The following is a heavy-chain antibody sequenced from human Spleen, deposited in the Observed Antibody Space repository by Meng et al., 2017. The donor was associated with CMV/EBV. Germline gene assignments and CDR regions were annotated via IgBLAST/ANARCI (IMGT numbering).Heavy chain of an antibody. Sequence: GGSLRLSCAASGFTFSHYEMNWVRQAPGKGLEWVSYISSSGSTIYYAGSVRGRFTISRDNAKNSLYLQMNSLRAEDTAVYYCARGLSSSPNWFDPWGQGTLVTVSS. CDR3: ARGLSSSPNWFDP. CDR1: GFTFSHYE. CDR2: ISSSGSTI. D-gene: IGHD6-6*01. V-gene: IGHV3-48*03. J-gene: IGHJ5*02.